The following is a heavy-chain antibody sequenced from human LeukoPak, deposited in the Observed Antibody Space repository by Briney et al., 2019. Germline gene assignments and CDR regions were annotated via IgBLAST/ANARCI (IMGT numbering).Heavy chain of an antibody. CDR3: AKDPPGIAPFDP. Sequence: GGSLRLSCAASGFTFSMYSMSWVRQAPGKGLEWVSYISSSSSTIYYADSVKGRFTISRDNAKKLLYLQMNSLRAEDTAVFYCAKDPPGIAPFDPWGQGTLVTVSS. CDR1: GFTFSMYS. CDR2: ISSSSSTI. D-gene: IGHD6-13*01. J-gene: IGHJ5*02. V-gene: IGHV3-48*01.